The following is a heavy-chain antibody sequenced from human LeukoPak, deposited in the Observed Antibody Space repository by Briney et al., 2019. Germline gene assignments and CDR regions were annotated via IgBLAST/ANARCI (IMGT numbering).Heavy chain of an antibody. CDR2: MTFDGSNK. J-gene: IGHJ4*02. D-gene: IGHD2-21*02. CDR1: GFTFSSYA. V-gene: IGHV3-30*18. CDR3: AKDTAISGSHRTVGFDY. Sequence: GGSLRLSCAVSGFTFSSYAVHWVRQAPGKGLEWVAGMTFDGSNKYYADSVKGRFTISRDNSKNTLYLQMNSLRADDTAVYYCAKDTAISGSHRTVGFDYWGQGTLVIVS.